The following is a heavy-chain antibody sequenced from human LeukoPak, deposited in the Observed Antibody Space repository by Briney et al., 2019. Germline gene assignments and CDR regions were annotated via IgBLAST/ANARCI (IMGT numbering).Heavy chain of an antibody. CDR3: ARAGEQYSYGFYYYYYYMDV. Sequence: PSETLSLTCTVSGYSISSGYYWGWIRQPPGKGLEWIGSIYYSGSTYYNPSLKSRVTISVDTSKNQFSLKLSSVTAADTAVYYCARAGEQYSYGFYYYYYYMDVWGKGTTVTVSS. CDR2: IYYSGST. V-gene: IGHV4-38-2*02. J-gene: IGHJ6*03. CDR1: GYSISSGYY. D-gene: IGHD5-18*01.